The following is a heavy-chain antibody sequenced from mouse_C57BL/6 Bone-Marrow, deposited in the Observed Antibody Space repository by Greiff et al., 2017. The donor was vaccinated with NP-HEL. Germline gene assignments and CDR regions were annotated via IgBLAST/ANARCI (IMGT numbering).Heavy chain of an antibody. Sequence: EVMLVESGGGLVQSGRSLRLSCATSGFTFSDFYMEWVRQAPGKGLEWIAASRNKANDYTTEYSASVKGRFIVSRDTSQSILYLQMNALRAEDTAIYYCARADGYPFAYWGQGTLVTVSA. CDR2: SRNKANDYTT. J-gene: IGHJ3*01. D-gene: IGHD2-3*01. CDR3: ARADGYPFAY. CDR1: GFTFSDFY. V-gene: IGHV7-1*01.